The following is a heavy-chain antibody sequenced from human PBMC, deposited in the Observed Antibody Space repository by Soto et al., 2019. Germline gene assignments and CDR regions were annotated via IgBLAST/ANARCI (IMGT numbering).Heavy chain of an antibody. V-gene: IGHV4-39*07. D-gene: IGHD2-15*01. J-gene: IGHJ5*02. Sequence: SETLSLTCTVSGGSISSGGYYWSWIRQHPGKGLEWIGEINHSGSTNYNPSLKGRVTISVDTSKNQFSLKLSSVTAADTAVYYCARRFPTDIVVVVAATPRSNWFDPWGQGTLVTVSS. CDR3: ARRFPTDIVVVVAATPRSNWFDP. CDR2: INHSGST. CDR1: GGSISSGGYY.